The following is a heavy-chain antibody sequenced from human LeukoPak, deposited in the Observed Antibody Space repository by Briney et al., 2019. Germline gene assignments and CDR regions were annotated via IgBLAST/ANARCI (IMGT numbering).Heavy chain of an antibody. Sequence: GASLKVSCKASGYTFTGYYMHWVRQAPGQGLEWMGWINPNSGATNSAQEFQGRVTMTRDTSISTAYMELSRLRSDDTAVYYCASAYSGNYLRLHDSFDVWGQGTMVTVSS. J-gene: IGHJ3*01. V-gene: IGHV1-2*02. CDR2: INPNSGAT. CDR3: ASAYSGNYLRLHDSFDV. CDR1: GYTFTGYY. D-gene: IGHD1-26*01.